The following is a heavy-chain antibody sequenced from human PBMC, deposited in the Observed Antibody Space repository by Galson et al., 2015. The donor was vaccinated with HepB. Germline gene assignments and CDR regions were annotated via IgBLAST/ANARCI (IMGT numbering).Heavy chain of an antibody. V-gene: IGHV3-33*01. CDR2: IWYDGSNK. Sequence: SLRLSCAASGFTFSSYGMHWVRQAPGKGLEWVAVIWYDGSNKYYADSVKGRFTISRDNSKNTLYLQMNSLRAEDTAVYYCARGESITMIVVDPPPNFDYWGQGTLVTVSS. CDR3: ARGESITMIVVDPPPNFDY. J-gene: IGHJ4*02. CDR1: GFTFSSYG. D-gene: IGHD3-22*01.